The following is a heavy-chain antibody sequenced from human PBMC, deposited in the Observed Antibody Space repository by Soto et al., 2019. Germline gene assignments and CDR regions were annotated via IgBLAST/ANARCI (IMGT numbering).Heavy chain of an antibody. D-gene: IGHD3-10*01. J-gene: IGHJ4*02. CDR1: GFTFSSYG. Sequence: QVQLVESGGGVVQPGRSLRLSCAASGFTFSSYGRHWIRQAPGKRLEWVAVIGYDGSNKYYAESVKGRFPTSRENSNHTLYTQMNSLRAEDKAVYYCAREFRFGELHSLDYWGQGTLVAVAS. CDR3: AREFRFGELHSLDY. V-gene: IGHV3-33*01. CDR2: IGYDGSNK.